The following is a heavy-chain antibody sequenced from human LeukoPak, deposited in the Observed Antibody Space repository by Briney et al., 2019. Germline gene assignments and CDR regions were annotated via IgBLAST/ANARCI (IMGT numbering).Heavy chain of an antibody. CDR2: INPNSGGT. D-gene: IGHD7-27*01. J-gene: IGHJ4*02. CDR1: GYTFTGYY. V-gene: IGHV1-2*02. Sequence: ASVKVSCKASGYTFTGYYMHWVRQAPGQGLEWMGWINPNSGGTNYAQKFQGRVTMTRDTSISTAYMELSRLRSDDTAVYYCARLNWGDPRTNYFDYWGQGTLVTVSS. CDR3: ARLNWGDPRTNYFDY.